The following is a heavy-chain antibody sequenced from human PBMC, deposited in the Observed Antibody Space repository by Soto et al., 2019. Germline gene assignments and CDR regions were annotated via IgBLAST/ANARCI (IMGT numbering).Heavy chain of an antibody. J-gene: IGHJ4*02. CDR3: ARRFYFGSGSYANDY. D-gene: IGHD3-10*01. V-gene: IGHV4-59*11. CDR1: GGSISIHY. Sequence: SETLSLTCTVSGGSISIHYWSWIRQSPGKGLECIGYIYYSGSTRYNPSLKSRVSISVDMSKNQFSLKLSSVTAADTAVYYCARRFYFGSGSYANDYWGQGTPVTVSS. CDR2: IYYSGST.